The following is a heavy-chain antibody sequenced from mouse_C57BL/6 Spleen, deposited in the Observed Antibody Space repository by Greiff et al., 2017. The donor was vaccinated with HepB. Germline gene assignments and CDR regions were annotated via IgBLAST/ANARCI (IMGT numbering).Heavy chain of an antibody. CDR2: ISSGGSYT. V-gene: IGHV5-6*01. CDR3: ARDDYVRVFDY. D-gene: IGHD2-13*01. Sequence: EVQLVESGGDLVKPGGSLKLSCAASGFTFSSYGMSWVRQTPDKRLEWVATISSGGSYTYYPDSVKGRFTISRDNAKNTLYLQMSSLKSEDTAMYYCARDDYVRVFDYWGQGTTLTVSS. CDR1: GFTFSSYG. J-gene: IGHJ2*01.